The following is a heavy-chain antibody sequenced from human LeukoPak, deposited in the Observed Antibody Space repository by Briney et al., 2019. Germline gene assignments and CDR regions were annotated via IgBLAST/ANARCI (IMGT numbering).Heavy chain of an antibody. CDR1: GFTFSTYA. CDR2: IGGSDGGT. V-gene: IGHV3-23*01. CDR3: AKDMVSAWNCFVW. Sequence: GGSLRLSCSASGFTFSTYATHWVRQAPGKGLEWVSSIGGSDGGTFYADSVKGRFVISRDNSKNTLYLQMNSLRAEDTALYYCAKDMVSAWNCFVWWGQGTLVTVSS. J-gene: IGHJ4*02. D-gene: IGHD2-21*01.